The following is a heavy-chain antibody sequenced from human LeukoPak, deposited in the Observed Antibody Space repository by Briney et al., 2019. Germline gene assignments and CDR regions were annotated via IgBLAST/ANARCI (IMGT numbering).Heavy chain of an antibody. D-gene: IGHD1-26*01. CDR2: IKENGNEQ. CDR3: ARWVRGSYLGVYFDY. J-gene: IGHJ4*02. V-gene: IGHV3-7*01. CDR1: GFTFTSYW. Sequence: GGSLRLSCEASGFTFTSYWMSWVRQAPGKGPEWVAHIKENGNEQYYADSVKGRFTISRDNVKQSLGLQMNSLRVEDTAVYYCARWVRGSYLGVYFDYWGQGTLVTVSS.